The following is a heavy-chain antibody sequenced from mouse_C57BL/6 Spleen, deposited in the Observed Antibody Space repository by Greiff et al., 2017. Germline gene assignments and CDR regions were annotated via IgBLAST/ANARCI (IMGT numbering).Heavy chain of an antibody. J-gene: IGHJ3*01. CDR3: ARGDYDPAWFAY. CDR2: IYPGSGST. D-gene: IGHD2-4*01. CDR1: GYTFTSYW. Sequence: QVQLQQPGAELVKPGASVKMSCKASGYTFTSYWITWVKQRPGQGLEWIGDIYPGSGSTNYNEKFKRKATLTVDTSSSTAYMQLSSLTSEDSAVYYCARGDYDPAWFAYWGQGTLVTVSA. V-gene: IGHV1-55*01.